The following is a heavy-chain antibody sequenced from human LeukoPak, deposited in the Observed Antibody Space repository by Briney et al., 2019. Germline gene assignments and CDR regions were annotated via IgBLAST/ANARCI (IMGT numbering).Heavy chain of an antibody. CDR3: ARRAQLPIAYCGGDCYPPFDI. CDR1: GFTFDDYG. D-gene: IGHD2-21*02. Sequence: GGSLRLSCAASGFTFDDYGMSWVRQAPGKGLEWVSGINWNGGSTAYADSVKGRFTISRDNAKNSLCLQMNSLRAEDTALYYCARRAQLPIAYCGGDCYPPFDIWGQGTMVTVSS. J-gene: IGHJ3*02. V-gene: IGHV3-20*04. CDR2: INWNGGST.